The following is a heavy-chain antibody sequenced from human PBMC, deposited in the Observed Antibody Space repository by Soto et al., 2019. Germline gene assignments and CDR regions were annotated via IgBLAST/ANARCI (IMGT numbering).Heavy chain of an antibody. CDR1: GCSISSGGYF. J-gene: IGHJ5*02. D-gene: IGHD3-10*01. V-gene: IGHV4-30-2*01. Sequence: QLQLQESGSGLVKPSQTLSLTCVVSGCSISSGGYFWSWIRQPPGKGLEWIGYIYHSGSTYYNPSLKSRVTIPVGRSQNQFSLKLSSVAAAHTAVYYCARGLGPWWQGTLVTVSS. CDR2: IYHSGST. CDR3: ARGLGP.